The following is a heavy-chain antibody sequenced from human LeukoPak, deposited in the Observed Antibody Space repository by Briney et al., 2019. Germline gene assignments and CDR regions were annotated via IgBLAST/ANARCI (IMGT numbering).Heavy chain of an antibody. D-gene: IGHD2-2*01. V-gene: IGHV1-2*02. CDR1: GYTFIDYY. CDR2: INPNSGAT. CDR3: ALVDSTRAFDI. Sequence: GASVKVSCKASGYTFIDYYIHWVRQAPGQGPESMGWINPNSGATSYAQKFQGRVTMTRDTSTSTVYMELSSLRSEDTAVYYCALVDSTRAFDIWGQGTMVTVSS. J-gene: IGHJ3*02.